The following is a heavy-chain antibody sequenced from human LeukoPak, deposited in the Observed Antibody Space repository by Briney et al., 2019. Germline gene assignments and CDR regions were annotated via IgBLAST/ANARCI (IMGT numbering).Heavy chain of an antibody. Sequence: SETLSLTCTVSGGSISSYYWSWIRQPAGKGLEWIGRIYTSGSTNYNPSLKSRVTMSVDTSKNQFSLKLSSVTAADTAVYYCARDRIPIQTTVVTPYYYMDVWGKGTTVTVSS. J-gene: IGHJ6*03. D-gene: IGHD4-23*01. CDR2: IYTSGST. V-gene: IGHV4-4*07. CDR1: GGSISSYY. CDR3: ARDRIPIQTTVVTPYYYMDV.